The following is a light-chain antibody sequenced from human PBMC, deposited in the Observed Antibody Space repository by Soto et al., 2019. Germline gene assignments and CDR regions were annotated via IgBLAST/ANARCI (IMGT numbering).Light chain of an antibody. J-gene: IGLJ2*01. CDR3: SSYTSSSTVV. CDR1: SRDVGGYNY. CDR2: EVS. Sequence: QSVLTQPASVSGSPGQSITISFTGTSRDVGGYNYVSWYQQHPGKAPKLMIYEVSNRPSGVSNRFSGSKSGNTASLTISGLQAEDEADYYCSSYTSSSTVVFGGGTKVTVL. V-gene: IGLV2-14*01.